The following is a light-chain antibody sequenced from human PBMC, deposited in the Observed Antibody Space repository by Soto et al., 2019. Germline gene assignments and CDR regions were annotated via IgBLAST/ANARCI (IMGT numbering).Light chain of an antibody. V-gene: IGKV1-39*01. Sequence: DIQMTQSPSSLSASVGDRVTITCRASQSISSYLNWYQQKPGKAPKLLIYAASSLQSGVPSRFSGSGSGTDVTLTISSLQPEDFATYYFQQSYSTLTFGPGTKVDIK. CDR1: QSISSY. J-gene: IGKJ3*01. CDR2: AAS. CDR3: QQSYSTLT.